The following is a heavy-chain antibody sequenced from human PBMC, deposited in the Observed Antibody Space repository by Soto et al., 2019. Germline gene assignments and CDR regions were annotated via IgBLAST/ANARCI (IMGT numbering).Heavy chain of an antibody. D-gene: IGHD2-2*01. V-gene: IGHV1-46*03. CDR3: ARDLFGVPAAIVY. J-gene: IGHJ4*02. CDR2: INPSGGST. Sequence: ASVKVSCKASGYTFTSYYMHWVRQAPGQGLERMGIINPSGGSTSYAQKYQGRVTMTRDTSTSTVYMELSSLRSEDTAVYYCARDLFGVPAAIVYWGQGTLVTVSS. CDR1: GYTFTSYY.